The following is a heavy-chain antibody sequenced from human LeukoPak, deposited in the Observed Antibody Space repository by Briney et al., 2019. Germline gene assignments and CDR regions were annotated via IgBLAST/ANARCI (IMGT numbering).Heavy chain of an antibody. CDR3: AKASSASPSCLNL. D-gene: IGHD2-2*01. J-gene: IGHJ5*02. Sequence: GRPLRLSCAASGFTFSDYGMYWVRQATGKGLEWVAVIRHDGSNKYYADSVKGRFTISRDNFKNTLYLQMNSLGAEDTAMYYCAKASSASPSCLNLWGQGTLVTVSS. CDR1: GFTFSDYG. CDR2: IRHDGSNK. V-gene: IGHV3-33*06.